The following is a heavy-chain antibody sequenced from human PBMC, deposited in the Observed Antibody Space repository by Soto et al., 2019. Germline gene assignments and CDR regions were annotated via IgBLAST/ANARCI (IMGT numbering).Heavy chain of an antibody. CDR1: GGFFSGYY. CDR3: ARARKDY. V-gene: IGHV4-34*01. CDR2: INHSGST. Sequence: QVQLQQWGAGLLKPSETLSLTCAVYGGFFSGYYWSWIRQPPGKGLEWIGEINHSGSTNYNPSLKSRVTISVDTSKNQFSLKLSSVTAADTAVYYCARARKDYWGQGTLVTVSS. J-gene: IGHJ4*02.